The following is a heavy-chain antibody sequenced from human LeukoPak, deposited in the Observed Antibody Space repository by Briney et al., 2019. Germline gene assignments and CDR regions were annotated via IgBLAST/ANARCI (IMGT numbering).Heavy chain of an antibody. D-gene: IGHD1-26*01. J-gene: IGHJ4*02. CDR3: ARARAYSGNLDY. V-gene: IGHV3-48*03. Sequence: GGSLRLSCAASGFTLSTFEMNWVREAPGKGLEWLAYISGSGISKYYADSVKGRFTISRDNSKNTLYLQMNSLRAEDTAVYYCARARAYSGNLDYWGQGTLVTVSS. CDR2: ISGSGISK. CDR1: GFTLSTFE.